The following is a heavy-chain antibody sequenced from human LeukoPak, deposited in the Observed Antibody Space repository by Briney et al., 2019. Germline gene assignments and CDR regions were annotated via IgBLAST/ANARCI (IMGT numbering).Heavy chain of an antibody. V-gene: IGHV4-59*08. Sequence: KSSETLSLTCTVSGGSISSYYWSWIRQPPGKGLEWIGYIYYSGITNYNPSLKSRVTISVDTSKKQISLKLSSVTAADTAVYYCATVEAFDIWGPGTMVTVSS. CDR3: ATVEAFDI. J-gene: IGHJ3*02. CDR1: GGSISSYY. CDR2: IYYSGIT. D-gene: IGHD4-11*01.